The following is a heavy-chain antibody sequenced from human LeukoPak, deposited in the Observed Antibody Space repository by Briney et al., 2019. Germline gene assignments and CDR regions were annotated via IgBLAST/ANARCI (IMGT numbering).Heavy chain of an antibody. Sequence: SETLSLTCAVSGGSFSGYYWTWIRQPPGKGLEWIGEINHSGSANYNPSLKSRVTISLDTSKNQFSLKLSSVTAADTAAYYCARGQGTVTTHWGQGTLVTVSS. V-gene: IGHV4-34*01. J-gene: IGHJ4*02. CDR2: INHSGSA. CDR3: ARGQGTVTTH. CDR1: GGSFSGYY. D-gene: IGHD4-17*01.